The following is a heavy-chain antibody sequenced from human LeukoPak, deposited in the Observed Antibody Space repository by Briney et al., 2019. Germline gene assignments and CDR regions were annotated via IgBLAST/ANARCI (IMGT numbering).Heavy chain of an antibody. CDR1: GYSISSDYY. D-gene: IGHD4-17*01. CDR3: ARNKSTVTTSRHDAFDI. V-gene: IGHV4-38-2*01. CDR2: IYQSVST. Sequence: PSETLSLTCAVSGYSISSDYYWGWIRHPSGKGLEWIGSIYQSVSTYYNPSLKSRVTISVDTSKNQFSLKLSSVTAADTAVYYCARNKSTVTTSRHDAFDIWGQGTMVTVSS. J-gene: IGHJ3*02.